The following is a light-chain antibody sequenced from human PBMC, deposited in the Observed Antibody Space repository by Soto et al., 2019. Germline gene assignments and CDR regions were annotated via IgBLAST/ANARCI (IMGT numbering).Light chain of an antibody. CDR3: AAWDDSLSGSGV. CDR2: RNN. V-gene: IGLV1-47*01. J-gene: IGLJ7*01. Sequence: QSVLTQPPSASGTPGQRVTISCSGSSSNIGSNYVYWYQQRPGTATKLLIYRNNQRPSGVPDRFSGSKSGTSASLAISGLRSEDEADYYCAAWDDSLSGSGVFVGGTQLTVL. CDR1: SSNIGSNY.